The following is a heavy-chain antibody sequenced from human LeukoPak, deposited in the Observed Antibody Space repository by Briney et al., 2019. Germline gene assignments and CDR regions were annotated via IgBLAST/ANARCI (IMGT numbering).Heavy chain of an antibody. CDR2: MRYDGRDI. V-gene: IGHV3-33*01. CDR3: ARDQSPKWGSGERYFDY. D-gene: IGHD7-27*01. Sequence: PGRSLRLSCAASGFTFSSYGMHWVRQAPGKGLEWVAVMRYDGRDIYYADSVKGRFTISRDNSKNTLYLQMNSLRAEDTAVYYCARDQSPKWGSGERYFDYWGQGTLVTVSS. J-gene: IGHJ4*02. CDR1: GFTFSSYG.